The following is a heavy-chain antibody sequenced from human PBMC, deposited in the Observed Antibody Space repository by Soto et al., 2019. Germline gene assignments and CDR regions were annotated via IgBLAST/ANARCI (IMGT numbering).Heavy chain of an antibody. V-gene: IGHV1-18*04. CDR2: ISTYNGDT. D-gene: IGHD2-15*01. J-gene: IGHJ6*02. CDR1: GCTFTSYY. Sequence: ASVKVSCKASGCTFTSYYMHWVRQAPGQGLEWMGWISTYNGDTDYAQNLQGRVTMTTDTSTTTAYMELRSLRSDDTAVYYCAREGSRPYYYYGMDVWGQGTTVTVSS. CDR3: AREGSRPYYYYGMDV.